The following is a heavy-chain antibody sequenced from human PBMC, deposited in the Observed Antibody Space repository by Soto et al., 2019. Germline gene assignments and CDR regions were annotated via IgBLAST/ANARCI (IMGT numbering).Heavy chain of an antibody. D-gene: IGHD3-10*01. CDR2: IYHSGST. CDR1: GGSISSGGYS. CDR3: ARQARGDEDAFDI. V-gene: IGHV4-30-2*01. J-gene: IGHJ3*02. Sequence: PSETLSLTCAVSGGSISSGGYSWSWIRQPPGKGLEWIGYIYHSGSTYYNPSLKSRVTISVDTSKNQFSLKLSSVTAADTAVYYCARQARGDEDAFDIWGQGTMVTVSS.